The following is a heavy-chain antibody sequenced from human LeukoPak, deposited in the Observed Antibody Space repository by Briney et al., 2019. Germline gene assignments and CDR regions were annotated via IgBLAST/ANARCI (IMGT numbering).Heavy chain of an antibody. V-gene: IGHV3-48*03. CDR1: GFTFSSYE. CDR2: ISSSGSTI. J-gene: IGHJ6*04. CDR3: AIREDSSSWYNGYYYYGMDV. Sequence: GGSLRLSCAASGFTFSSYEMNWVRQAPGKGLEWVPYISSSGSTIYYADSVKGRFTISRDNAKNSLYLQMNSLRAEDTAVYYCAIREDSSSWYNGYYYYGMDVWGKGTTVTVSS. D-gene: IGHD6-13*01.